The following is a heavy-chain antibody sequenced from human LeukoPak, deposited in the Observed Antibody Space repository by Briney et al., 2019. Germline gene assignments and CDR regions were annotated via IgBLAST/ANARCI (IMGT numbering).Heavy chain of an antibody. CDR3: AREAFYGDSDYYYYYYMDV. CDR1: GGSISSYY. CDR2: IYTSGST. D-gene: IGHD4-17*01. V-gene: IGHV4-4*07. J-gene: IGHJ6*03. Sequence: PSETLSLTYTVSGGSISSYYWSWIRQPAGKGLEWIGRIYTSGSTNYNPSLKSRVTMSVDTSKNQFSLKLSSVTAADTAVYYCAREAFYGDSDYYYYYYMDVWGKGTTVTISS.